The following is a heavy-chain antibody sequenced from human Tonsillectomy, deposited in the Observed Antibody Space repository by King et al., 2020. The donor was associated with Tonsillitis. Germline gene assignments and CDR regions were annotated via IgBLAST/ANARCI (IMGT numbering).Heavy chain of an antibody. D-gene: IGHD6-19*01. CDR1: GGSISSYY. CDR3: ARQIWGVRGWYWFDP. V-gene: IGHV4-59*08. J-gene: IGHJ5*02. Sequence: QLQESGPGLVKPSETLSLTCTVSGGSISSYYWNWIRQPPGKGLEWIGCIYYSGSTNYNPSLKSRVTISIDTSNNQFSLKLSSVTAADTAVYYCARQIWGVRGWYWFDPWGQGTVVTVSS. CDR2: IYYSGST.